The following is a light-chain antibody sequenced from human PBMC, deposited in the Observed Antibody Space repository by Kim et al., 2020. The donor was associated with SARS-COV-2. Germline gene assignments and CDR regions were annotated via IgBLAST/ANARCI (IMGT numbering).Light chain of an antibody. CDR2: GAS. J-gene: IGKJ4*01. CDR1: QSIANF. CDR3: QQSYSSPLT. Sequence: SASVGDRVTITCRASQSIANFLNWYQQRPGKAPNLLIYGASSLQSGVPSRFSGSGSGTDFTLTIISLQPEDFATYYCQQSYSSPLTFGGGTKLEI. V-gene: IGKV1-39*01.